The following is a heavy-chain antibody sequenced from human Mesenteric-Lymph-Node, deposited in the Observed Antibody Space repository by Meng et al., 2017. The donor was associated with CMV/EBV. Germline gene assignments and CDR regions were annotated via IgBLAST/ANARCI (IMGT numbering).Heavy chain of an antibody. J-gene: IGHJ5*02. CDR2: IYHSGST. CDR1: AGSISSSSYY. Sequence: SQTLSLTCPVSAGSISSSSYYWGWLRQPPGKGLEWFGSIYHSGSTYYNPSLKSRVTISVDTSKNQFSLKLSSVTAADTAVYYCARDHGTMIVVAPEWFDPWGQGTLVTVSS. V-gene: IGHV4-39*07. D-gene: IGHD3-22*01. CDR3: ARDHGTMIVVAPEWFDP.